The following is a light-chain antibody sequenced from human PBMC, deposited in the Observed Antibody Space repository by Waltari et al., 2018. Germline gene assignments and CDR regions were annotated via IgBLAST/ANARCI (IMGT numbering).Light chain of an antibody. CDR1: QSISSH. CDR3: QQYNNWPLT. V-gene: IGKV3-15*01. J-gene: IGKJ4*01. Sequence: ETVMTQSPATLSAFPGERVTLSCGASQSISSHLALYQQKPGQPPRLVIYSASARHTGVPVRFSGSGSGTDFTLTISSLQSEDFAVYYCQQYNNWPLTFGGGTKVEL. CDR2: SAS.